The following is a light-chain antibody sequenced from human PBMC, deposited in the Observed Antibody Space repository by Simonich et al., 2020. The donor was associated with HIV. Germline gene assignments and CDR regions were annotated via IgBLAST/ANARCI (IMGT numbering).Light chain of an antibody. CDR3: QQYYSTPYT. V-gene: IGKV4-1*01. CDR2: WAS. Sequence: IVMTQSPDSLAVSLGERATINCKSSQSVLYSSNNKNYVTWYQQKPGQPPKLLIYWASTRESGVPYRFSGSGSGTDFTLTISSLQAEDVAVYYCQQYYSTPYTFGQGTKLEIK. J-gene: IGKJ2*01. CDR1: QSVLYSSNNKNY.